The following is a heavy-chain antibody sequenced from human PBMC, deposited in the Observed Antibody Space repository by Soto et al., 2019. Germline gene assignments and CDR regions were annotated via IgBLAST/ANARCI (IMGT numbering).Heavy chain of an antibody. CDR3: ARGLDYYDSSGSYWFDP. CDR2: IIPILGIA. V-gene: IGHV1-69*04. J-gene: IGHJ5*02. Sequence: ASVKVSCKASGYTFTNYDINWVRQATGQGFEWMGRIIPILGIANYAQKFQGRVTITADKSTSTAYMELSSLRSEDTAVYYCARGLDYYDSSGSYWFDPWGQGTLVTVSS. D-gene: IGHD3-22*01. CDR1: GYTFTNYD.